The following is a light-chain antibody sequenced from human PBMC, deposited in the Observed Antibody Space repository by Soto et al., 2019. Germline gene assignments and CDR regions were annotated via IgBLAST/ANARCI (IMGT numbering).Light chain of an antibody. CDR3: QQSDSTPVT. V-gene: IGKV1-39*01. J-gene: IGKJ5*01. CDR1: QSISSY. Sequence: DIQMTQSPSSLSASVGDRVTITCRASQSISSYLNWYQQKPGKAPKLLIYAASSLQSGVPSRFSGSGAGTDCTLTISSLQPEDFATYYCQQSDSTPVTFGQGTRREIK. CDR2: AAS.